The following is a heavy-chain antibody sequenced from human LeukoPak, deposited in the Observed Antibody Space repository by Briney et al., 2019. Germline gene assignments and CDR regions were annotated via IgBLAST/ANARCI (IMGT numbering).Heavy chain of an antibody. Sequence: GASVKVSCKASGYTFTSYAMHWVRQAPGQRLEWMGWINAGNGNTKYSQKFQGRVTITRDTSASTAYMELSSLRSEDTAVYYCARFTSSLQPRVHYDFWSGPVHYGMDVWGQGTTVTVSS. J-gene: IGHJ6*02. CDR2: INAGNGNT. CDR3: ARFTSSLQPRVHYDFWSGPVHYGMDV. V-gene: IGHV1-3*01. D-gene: IGHD3-3*01. CDR1: GYTFTSYA.